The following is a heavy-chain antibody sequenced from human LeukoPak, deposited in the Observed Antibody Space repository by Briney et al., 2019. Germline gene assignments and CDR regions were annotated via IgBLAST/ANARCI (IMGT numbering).Heavy chain of an antibody. CDR1: GFTFDDYA. V-gene: IGHV3-43*02. CDR3: AKATPEELTEYYFDS. J-gene: IGHJ4*02. Sequence: QPGRSLRLSCAASGFTFDDYAMHWVRQAPGKGLEWVSLISGDGGSTYYGDSVQGRFTISRDNSKNSLYLQMNSLRTEDTALYYCAKATPEELTEYYFDSWGQGTLVTVSS. CDR2: ISGDGGST. D-gene: IGHD7-27*01.